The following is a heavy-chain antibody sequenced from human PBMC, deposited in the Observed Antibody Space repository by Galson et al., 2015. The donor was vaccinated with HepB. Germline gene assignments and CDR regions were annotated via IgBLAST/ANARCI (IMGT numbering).Heavy chain of an antibody. CDR2: INHSGNT. CDR3: ARVDIAMAFGGMDV. J-gene: IGHJ6*02. Sequence: SETLSLTCAVYGGSFSAYYWSWIRQPPGKGLEWIGEINHSGNTKYNPSLKSRVTISVDTSKNQFALKLTSLIAADTAIYYCARVDIAMAFGGMDVWGQGTTVTVS. CDR1: GGSFSAYY. D-gene: IGHD5-18*01. V-gene: IGHV4-34*01.